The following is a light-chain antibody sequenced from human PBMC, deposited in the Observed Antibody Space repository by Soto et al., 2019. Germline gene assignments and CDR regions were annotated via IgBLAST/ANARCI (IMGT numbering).Light chain of an antibody. CDR1: QSVSNS. CDR3: QQYNNWPYT. Sequence: EIVLTQSPATVSLSPGERATLSCRASQSVSNSLAWYQQKPGQAPRLLIYGASTRATDVPDRFSGSGSGTEFTLTINSLQSEDYAVYFCQQYNNWPYTFGQGTKVDI. CDR2: GAS. V-gene: IGKV3D-15*01. J-gene: IGKJ2*01.